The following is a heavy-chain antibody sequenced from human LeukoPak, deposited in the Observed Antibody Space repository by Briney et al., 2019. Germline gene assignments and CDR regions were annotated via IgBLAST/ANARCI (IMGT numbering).Heavy chain of an antibody. D-gene: IGHD5-24*01. CDR3: AKREARSFEY. CDR2: FSGSSGNT. CDR1: GFTFSSSV. V-gene: IGHV3-23*01. J-gene: IGHJ4*02. Sequence: GGSLRLSCVASGFTFSSSVMSWVRQAPGKGLEWVSTFSGSSGNTYYADSVKGRFTISRDNSKNTVYLQMNSQRAEETAVYYCAKREARSFEYWGQGTLVTVSS.